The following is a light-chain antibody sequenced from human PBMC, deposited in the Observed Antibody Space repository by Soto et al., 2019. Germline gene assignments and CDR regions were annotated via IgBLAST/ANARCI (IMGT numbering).Light chain of an antibody. Sequence: IQMTQSPSFLSASVGDRVTITCRASQGISTELGWYQQKPGKAPKLLIYATSTLQSGVPSRFSGIGSGTDFTLTISSLQPEDFATYYCLQDYSYPRTFGEGTKVEIK. CDR2: ATS. CDR3: LQDYSYPRT. J-gene: IGKJ4*02. V-gene: IGKV1-6*01. CDR1: QGISTE.